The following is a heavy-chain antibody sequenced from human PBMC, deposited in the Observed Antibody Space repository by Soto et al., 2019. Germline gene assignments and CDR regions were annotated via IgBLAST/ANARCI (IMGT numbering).Heavy chain of an antibody. V-gene: IGHV1-46*01. Sequence: KGLEWMGIINPSGGSTSYAQKFQGRVTMTRDTSTSTVYMELSSLRSEDTAVYYCARVPQSAGYYYYGMDVWGQGTTVTVSS. CDR2: INPSGGST. J-gene: IGHJ6*02. CDR3: ARVPQSAGYYYYGMDV.